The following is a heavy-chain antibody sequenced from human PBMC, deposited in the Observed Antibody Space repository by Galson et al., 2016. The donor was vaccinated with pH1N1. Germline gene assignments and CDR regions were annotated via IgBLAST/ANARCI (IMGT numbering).Heavy chain of an antibody. CDR3: VKLDSSGYYYGRFDS. CDR2: ISASGANT. D-gene: IGHD3-22*01. V-gene: IGHV3-23*01. Sequence: GPEWVSSISASGANTNYADPVKGRFTISRDNSKNTLYLQTNSLRAEDTAIYYCVKLDSSGYYYGRFDSWGQGTLVTVSS. J-gene: IGHJ4*02.